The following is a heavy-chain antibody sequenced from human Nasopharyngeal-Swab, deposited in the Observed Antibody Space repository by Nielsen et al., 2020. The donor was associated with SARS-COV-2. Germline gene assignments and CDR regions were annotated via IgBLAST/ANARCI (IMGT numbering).Heavy chain of an antibody. D-gene: IGHD3-16*02. Sequence: ASVKVSCKASGYTFTSYGISWVRQAPGQGLEWMGWISAYNGHTNYAQKLQGRVTMTTDTSTSTAHMELRSLRSDDTAVYYCARDDTIYDYVWGSYRPYAFDIWGQGTMVTVSS. CDR3: ARDDTIYDYVWGSYRPYAFDI. CDR1: GYTFTSYG. V-gene: IGHV1-18*01. CDR2: ISAYNGHT. J-gene: IGHJ3*02.